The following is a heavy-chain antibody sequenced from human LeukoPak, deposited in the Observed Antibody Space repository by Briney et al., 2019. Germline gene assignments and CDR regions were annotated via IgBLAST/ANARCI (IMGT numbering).Heavy chain of an antibody. J-gene: IGHJ5*02. Sequence: SETLSLTCAVYGGSFSGYYWSWIRQPPGKGLEWIGEINRSGSTNYNPSLKSRVTISVDTSKNQFSLKLSSVTAADTAVYYCAREIAVAGISWGQGTLVTVSS. CDR3: AREIAVAGIS. D-gene: IGHD6-19*01. CDR1: GGSFSGYY. V-gene: IGHV4-34*01. CDR2: INRSGST.